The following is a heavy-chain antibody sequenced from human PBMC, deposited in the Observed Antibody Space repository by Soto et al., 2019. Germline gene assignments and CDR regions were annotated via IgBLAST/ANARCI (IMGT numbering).Heavy chain of an antibody. J-gene: IGHJ5*02. V-gene: IGHV3-21*01. Sequence: EVQVVESGGGLVKPGWSLRLSWIGSGFTFSTYSMNWVRHAPGRGLEWVSPITSSRDYIHYADSVKSRFTISRDNAKRSLNLQMDSQRAEDTAIYYCTRDENFYASGRGFDPWGQGTLVTVSS. CDR2: ITSSRDYI. CDR1: GFTFSTYS. D-gene: IGHD3-10*01. CDR3: TRDENFYASGRGFDP.